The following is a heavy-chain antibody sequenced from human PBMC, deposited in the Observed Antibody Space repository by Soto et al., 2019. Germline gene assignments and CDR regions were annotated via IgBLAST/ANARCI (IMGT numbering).Heavy chain of an antibody. CDR2: ISAAGDP. CDR3: ARTDRDFYGLDV. Sequence: EVQLVESGGGLVQPGGSLRLSCEASGFTFRNYDMHWVRQGTGKGLEGVSGISAAGDPDYADSVEGRFTISRENAQNSFFLQINSLRVGDTAVYYGARTDRDFYGLDVWGQGTTVIVSS. V-gene: IGHV3-13*05. J-gene: IGHJ6*02. CDR1: GFTFRNYD.